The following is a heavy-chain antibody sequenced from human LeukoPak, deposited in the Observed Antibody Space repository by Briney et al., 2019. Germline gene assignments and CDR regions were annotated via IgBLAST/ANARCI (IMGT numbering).Heavy chain of an antibody. CDR3: ARESRNWNYGYFDY. V-gene: IGHV4-61*02. CDR1: GGSISSGSYY. Sequence: SETLSLTCTVSGGSISSGSYYWSWIQQPAGKGLEWIGRIYTSGSTNYNPSLKSRVTISVDTSKNQFSLKLSSVTAADTAVYYCARESRNWNYGYFDYWGQGTLVTVSS. J-gene: IGHJ4*02. D-gene: IGHD1-7*01. CDR2: IYTSGST.